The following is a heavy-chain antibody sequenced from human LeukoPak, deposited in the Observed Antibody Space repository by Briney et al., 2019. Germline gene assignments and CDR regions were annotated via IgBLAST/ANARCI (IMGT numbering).Heavy chain of an antibody. D-gene: IGHD5-18*01. CDR1: GGTFSSYA. J-gene: IGHJ4*02. CDR2: IIPIFGTA. CDR3: ARGDVDTAMVGVGGYFDY. V-gene: IGHV1-69*13. Sequence: SVKVSCKASGGTFSSYAISWVRQAPEQGLEWMGGIIPIFGTANYAQKFQGRVTITADESTSTAYMELSSLRSEDTAVYYCARGDVDTAMVGVGGYFDYWGQGTLVTVSS.